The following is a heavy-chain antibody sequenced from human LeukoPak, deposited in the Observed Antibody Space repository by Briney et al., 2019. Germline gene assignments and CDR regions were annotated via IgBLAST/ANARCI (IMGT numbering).Heavy chain of an antibody. CDR1: GGSISSYY. CDR2: IYYSGST. CDR3: ARDLHDSSGYYYMDV. J-gene: IGHJ6*03. D-gene: IGHD3-22*01. Sequence: SETLSLTCTVSGGSISSYYWSWIRQPPGKGLEWIGYIYYSGSTNYNPSLKSRVTISVDTSKNQLSLKLSSVTAADTAVYYCARDLHDSSGYYYMDVWGKGTTVTISS. V-gene: IGHV4-59*01.